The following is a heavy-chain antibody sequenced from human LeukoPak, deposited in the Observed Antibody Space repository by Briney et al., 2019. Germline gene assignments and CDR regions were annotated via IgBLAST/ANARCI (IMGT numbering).Heavy chain of an antibody. CDR2: IIPIFGTA. J-gene: IGHJ3*02. CDR1: GGTFSSYA. Sequence: SVKVSCKASGGTFSSYAISWVRQAPGQGLEWMGGIIPIFGTANYAQKFRGRVTITADESTSTAYMELSSLRSEDTAVYYCAREMGQQLEIGAFDIWGQGTMVTVSS. CDR3: AREMGQQLEIGAFDI. D-gene: IGHD6-13*01. V-gene: IGHV1-69*13.